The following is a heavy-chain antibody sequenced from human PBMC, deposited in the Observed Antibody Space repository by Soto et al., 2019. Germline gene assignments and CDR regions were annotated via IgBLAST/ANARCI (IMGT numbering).Heavy chain of an antibody. CDR2: INHSGST. D-gene: IGHD3-10*01. CDR3: ARGPRITMVRGAAKYYYYYYMDV. CDR1: GGSFSGYY. V-gene: IGHV4-34*01. J-gene: IGHJ6*03. Sequence: SETLSLTCAVYGGSFSGYYWSWIRQPPGKGLEWIGEINHSGSTNYNPSLKSRVTISVDTSKNQFSLKLSSVTAADTAVYYCARGPRITMVRGAAKYYYYYYMDVWGKGTTVTVSS.